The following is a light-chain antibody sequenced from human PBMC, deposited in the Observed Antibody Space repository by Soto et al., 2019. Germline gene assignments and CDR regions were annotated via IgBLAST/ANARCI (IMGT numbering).Light chain of an antibody. CDR3: QQYNSYSLT. CDR1: QSISSW. Sequence: DIQMTPSPSTLSASVGDRVTITCRASQSISSWLAWYQQKPGKAPKLLIYDASSLESGVPSRFSGSGSGTEFTLTSSSLQPDEFATYYCQQYNSYSLTCGQGTKVEIK. CDR2: DAS. V-gene: IGKV1-5*01. J-gene: IGKJ1*01.